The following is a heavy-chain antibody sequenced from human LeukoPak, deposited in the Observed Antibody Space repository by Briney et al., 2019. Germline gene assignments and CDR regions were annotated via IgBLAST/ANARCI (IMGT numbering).Heavy chain of an antibody. Sequence: GGSLRLSCAASEFTFSSFEMNWVRQAPGKGLEWISYISRSARTTYYADSVKGRFTISRDNAKNSLYLQMHCLRAEDTAIYYCARESLIAAAVDYWGQGTLVTVSS. J-gene: IGHJ4*02. D-gene: IGHD6-13*01. CDR2: ISRSARTT. CDR3: ARESLIAAAVDY. CDR1: EFTFSSFE. V-gene: IGHV3-48*03.